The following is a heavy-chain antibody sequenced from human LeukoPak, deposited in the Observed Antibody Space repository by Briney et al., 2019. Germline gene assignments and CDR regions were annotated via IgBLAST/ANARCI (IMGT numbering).Heavy chain of an antibody. D-gene: IGHD2-21*02. V-gene: IGHV4-38-2*02. CDR2: IYHSGST. CDR3: ARVGDSD. CDR1: GYSISSGYY. Sequence: PSETLSLTCTVSGYSISSGYYWGWIRQPPGKGLEWIGSIYHSGSTYYNSSLKSRVTISVDTSKNQFSLKLSSVTAADTAVYYCARVGDSDCGQGTLVTVSS. J-gene: IGHJ4*02.